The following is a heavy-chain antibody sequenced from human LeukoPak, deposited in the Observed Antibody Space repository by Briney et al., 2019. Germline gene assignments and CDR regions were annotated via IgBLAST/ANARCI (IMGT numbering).Heavy chain of an antibody. CDR1: GXTFSSYG. CDR2: IWYDGSNK. J-gene: IGHJ1*01. D-gene: IGHD2-15*01. V-gene: IGHV3-33*01. CDR3: ARDRSGYWDFQH. Sequence: PGRSLRLSCAASGXTFSSYGMHWVRQAPGKGLEWVAVIWYDGSNKYYADSVKGRFTISRDNSKNTLYLQMNSLRAEDTAVYYCARDRSGYWDFQHWGQGTLVTVSS.